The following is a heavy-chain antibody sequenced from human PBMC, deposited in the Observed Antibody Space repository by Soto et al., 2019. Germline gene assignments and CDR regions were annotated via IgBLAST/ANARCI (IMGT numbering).Heavy chain of an antibody. CDR3: ARALSYYDFWSGYYSDP. J-gene: IGHJ5*02. Sequence: ESGGGLVKPGGSLRLSCAASGFTFSSYSMNWVRQAPGKGLEWVSSISSSSSYIYYADSVKGRFTISRDNAKNSLYLQMNSLRAEDTAVYYCARALSYYDFWSGYYSDPWGQGTLVTVSS. CDR1: GFTFSSYS. CDR2: ISSSSSYI. V-gene: IGHV3-21*01. D-gene: IGHD3-3*01.